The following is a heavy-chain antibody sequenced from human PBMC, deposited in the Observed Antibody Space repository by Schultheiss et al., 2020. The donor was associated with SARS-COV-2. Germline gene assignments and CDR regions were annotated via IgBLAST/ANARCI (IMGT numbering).Heavy chain of an antibody. J-gene: IGHJ4*02. Sequence: GGSLRLSCAASGFTFSSYAMHWVRQVPGKGLEWVAVIWYDGSNKYYADSVKGRFTISRDNSKNTLYLQMNSLRAEDTAVYYCAKDVYYDSSGHFDYWGQGTLVTVSS. CDR3: AKDVYYDSSGHFDY. D-gene: IGHD3-22*01. V-gene: IGHV3-33*06. CDR2: IWYDGSNK. CDR1: GFTFSSYA.